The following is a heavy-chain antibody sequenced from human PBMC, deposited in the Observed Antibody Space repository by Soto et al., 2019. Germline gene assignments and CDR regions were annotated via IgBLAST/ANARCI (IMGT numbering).Heavy chain of an antibody. CDR2: ISGSGGST. CDR3: AKDQALDIVATIPLYYFDY. V-gene: IGHV3-23*01. D-gene: IGHD5-12*01. CDR1: GFTFSSYA. Sequence: GGSLRLSCAASGFTFSSYAMSWVRQAPGKGLEWVSAISGSGGSTYYADSVKGRFTISRDNSKNTLYLQMNSLRAEDTAVYYCAKDQALDIVATIPLYYFDYWGQGTLVTVSS. J-gene: IGHJ4*02.